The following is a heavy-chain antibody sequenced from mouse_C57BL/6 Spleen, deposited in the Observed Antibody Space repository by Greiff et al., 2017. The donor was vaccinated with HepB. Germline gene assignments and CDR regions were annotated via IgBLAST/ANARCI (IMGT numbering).Heavy chain of an antibody. CDR2: IDPSDSET. Sequence: VQLKQPGAELVRPGSSVKLSCKASGYTFTSYWMHWVKQRPIQGLEWIGNIDPSDSETHYNQKFKDKATLTVDKSSSTAYMQLSSLTSEDSAVYYCARGVVARYFDYWGQGTTLTVSS. CDR3: ARGVVARYFDY. D-gene: IGHD1-1*01. J-gene: IGHJ2*01. V-gene: IGHV1-52*01. CDR1: GYTFTSYW.